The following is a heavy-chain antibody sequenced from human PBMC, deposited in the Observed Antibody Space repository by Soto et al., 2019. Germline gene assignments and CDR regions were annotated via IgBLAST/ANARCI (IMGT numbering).Heavy chain of an antibody. D-gene: IGHD1-26*01. J-gene: IGHJ6*02. Sequence: QVQLQQSGPGLVKPSETLSLTCTVSSGPSSSHNWGWIRQSPGRGLEWIGYVYNTGGTSYNPSLKSRVTIAADTSANHISLTLSSVTAADTDIYYCVRQGIGSLHGLVDVWGQGTTVSVSS. CDR1: SGPSSSHN. CDR2: VYNTGGT. CDR3: VRQGIGSLHGLVDV. V-gene: IGHV4-59*08.